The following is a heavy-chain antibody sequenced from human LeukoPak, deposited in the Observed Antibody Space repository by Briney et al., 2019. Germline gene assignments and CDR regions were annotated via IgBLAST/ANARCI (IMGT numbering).Heavy chain of an antibody. CDR2: ISYDGSNK. Sequence: GGSLRLSCAASGFPFSTFWMTWGREAPGKGLEAGAVISYDGSNKYYADSVKGRFTISRDNSKNTLYLQMNSLRAEDTAVYYCAKDQGSWKYYFDYWGQGTLVTVSS. CDR3: AKDQGSWKYYFDY. CDR1: GFPFSTFW. V-gene: IGHV3-30*18. D-gene: IGHD6-13*01. J-gene: IGHJ4*02.